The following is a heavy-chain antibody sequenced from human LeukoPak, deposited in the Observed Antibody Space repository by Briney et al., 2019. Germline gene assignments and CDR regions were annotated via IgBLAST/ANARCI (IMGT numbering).Heavy chain of an antibody. CDR1: SGSIISGSYH. D-gene: IGHD1-26*01. V-gene: IGHV4-61*02. J-gene: IGHJ4*02. CDR2: IDSSGST. Sequence: PSETLSLTCTVSSGSIISGSYHWTWIRQPAGKRLEWLGRIDSSGSTNYNPSLKSRITISIDTSKNQFSLKLTSVTAADTALYYCARDSTTSWYGQDFWGQGTLVTVSS. CDR3: ARDSTTSWYGQDF.